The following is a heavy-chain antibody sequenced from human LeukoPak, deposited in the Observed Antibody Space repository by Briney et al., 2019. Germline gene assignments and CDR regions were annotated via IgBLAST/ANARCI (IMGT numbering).Heavy chain of an antibody. Sequence: PGGSLRLSCAASGFTFSSYWMSWVRQAPGKGLEWVANIKQDGSEKYYVDSVKGGFTISRDNAKNSLYLQMNSLRAEDTAVYYCARGGYYDNSGASDYWGQGTLVSVSS. CDR3: ARGGYYDNSGASDY. CDR1: GFTFSSYW. V-gene: IGHV3-7*01. D-gene: IGHD3-22*01. J-gene: IGHJ4*02. CDR2: IKQDGSEK.